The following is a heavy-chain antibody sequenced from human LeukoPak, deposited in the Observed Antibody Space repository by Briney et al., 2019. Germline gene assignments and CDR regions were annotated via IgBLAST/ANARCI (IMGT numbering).Heavy chain of an antibody. CDR2: INPNSGGT. CDR3: ARGVTMIEDYFDY. J-gene: IGHJ4*02. V-gene: IGHV1-2*02. CDR1: GYTFTGYY. D-gene: IGHD3-22*01. Sequence: ASVKVSCKASGYTFTGYYMHWVRQAPGQGLELMGWINPNSGGTNYAQKFQGRVTMTRDTSISTAYMELSRLRSDDTAVYYCARGVTMIEDYFDYWGQGTLVTVSS.